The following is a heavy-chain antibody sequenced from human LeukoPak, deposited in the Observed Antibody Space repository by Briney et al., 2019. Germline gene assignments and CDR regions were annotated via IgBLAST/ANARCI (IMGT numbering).Heavy chain of an antibody. Sequence: GGSLRLSCAASGFSFASYAMGWVRLAPGKGLERVSGIGGSGGTTDFTDSVKGRFTISRDNAKNSLYLQMNSLRTEDTALYYCAKGDWRVVTEYYFDYWGQGTLVTVSS. D-gene: IGHD3-3*01. J-gene: IGHJ4*02. CDR2: IGGSGGTT. CDR3: AKGDWRVVTEYYFDY. CDR1: GFSFASYA. V-gene: IGHV3-23*01.